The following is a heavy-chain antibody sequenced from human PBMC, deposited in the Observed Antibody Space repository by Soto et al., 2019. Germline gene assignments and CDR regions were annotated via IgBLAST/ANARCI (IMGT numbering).Heavy chain of an antibody. D-gene: IGHD6-25*01. CDR1: GFTVSSNY. V-gene: IGHV3-66*01. CDR2: IYSGGST. Sequence: GGSLRLSCAASGFTVSSNYMSWVRQAPGKGLEWVSVIYSGGSTYYADSVKGRFTISRHNSKNTLYLQMNSLRAEDTAVYYCAREAPGYSSGWFDPWGQGTLVTVSS. CDR3: AREAPGYSSGWFDP. J-gene: IGHJ5*02.